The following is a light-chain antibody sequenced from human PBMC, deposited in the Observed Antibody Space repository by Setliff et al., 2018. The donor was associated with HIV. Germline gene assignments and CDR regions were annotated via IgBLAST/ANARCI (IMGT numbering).Light chain of an antibody. CDR3: AAWDASLIRYV. CDR1: SSNIGSNT. V-gene: IGLV1-44*01. Sequence: QSVLTQPPSASGTPGQRVTISCSGSSSNIGSNTVNWYQQLPGTAPKLLIYTNYQRPSGVPDRFSGSKSGTSASLAISGLQSEDEADYYCAAWDASLIRYVFGTGTKV. J-gene: IGLJ1*01. CDR2: TNY.